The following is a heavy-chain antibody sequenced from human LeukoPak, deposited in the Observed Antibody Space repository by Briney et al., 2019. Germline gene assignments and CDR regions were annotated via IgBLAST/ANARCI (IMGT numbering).Heavy chain of an antibody. J-gene: IGHJ4*02. Sequence: GGSLRLSCAASGFTFSSHGMHWVRQAPGKGLEWVSSISSSSSYIYYADSVKGRFTISRDNAKNSLYLQMNSLRAEDTAVYYCARASHPSGDYGYFDYWGQGTLVTVSS. CDR3: ARASHPSGDYGYFDY. D-gene: IGHD4-17*01. CDR2: ISSSSSYI. CDR1: GFTFSSHG. V-gene: IGHV3-21*01.